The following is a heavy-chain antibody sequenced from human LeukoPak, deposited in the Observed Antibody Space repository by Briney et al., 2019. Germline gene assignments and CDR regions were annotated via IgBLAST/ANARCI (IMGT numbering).Heavy chain of an antibody. J-gene: IGHJ4*02. Sequence: GSLRLSCATSKFTFSKYAVSWVRPAPGKGLEWASTISGSGDKTYYVDSVKGRFTISRDNSKNTVYLQMNSLRVEDTAVYYCAKWLWFGELLSTADYWGQGTLVTVSS. CDR1: KFTFSKYA. CDR3: AKWLWFGELLSTADY. D-gene: IGHD3-10*01. V-gene: IGHV3-23*01. CDR2: ISGSGDKT.